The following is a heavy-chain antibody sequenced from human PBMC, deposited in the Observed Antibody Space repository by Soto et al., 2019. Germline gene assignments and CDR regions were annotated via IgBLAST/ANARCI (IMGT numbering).Heavy chain of an antibody. Sequence: SETLSLTCTVSGGSISSYYWSWIRQPPGKGLEWIGYIYYSGSTNYNPSLKSRVTISVDTSKNQFSLKLSSVTAADTAVYYCSREYYIWGSYRYSGSDASDIWGQGTMVTVSS. V-gene: IGHV4-59*12. CDR2: IYYSGST. J-gene: IGHJ3*02. CDR1: GGSISSYY. D-gene: IGHD3-16*02. CDR3: SREYYIWGSYRYSGSDASDI.